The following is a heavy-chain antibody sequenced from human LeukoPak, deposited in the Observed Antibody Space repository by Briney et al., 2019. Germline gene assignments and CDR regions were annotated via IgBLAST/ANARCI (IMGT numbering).Heavy chain of an antibody. J-gene: IGHJ4*02. CDR1: GGAITGSSYY. D-gene: IGHD3-22*01. CDR2: LYYSGSI. V-gene: IGHV4-39*01. Sequence: SETLSLTCTVYGGAITGSSYYWGWIRQSPGKGLEWIGSLYYSGSIYYNPSLKSRVTMSADTSKNQFSLKLNSLTAADRAVYYCARQYYDRTGYYYFDYWDQGTLVTVSS. CDR3: ARQYYDRTGYYYFDY.